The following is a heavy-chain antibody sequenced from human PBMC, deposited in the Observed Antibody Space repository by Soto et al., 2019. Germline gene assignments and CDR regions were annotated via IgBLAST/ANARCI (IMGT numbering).Heavy chain of an antibody. CDR2: IYYSGST. D-gene: IGHD1-7*01. Sequence: SETLSLTCTVSGGSISSGDYYWSWIRQPPGKGLEWIGYIYYSGSTYYNPSLKSRVTISVDTSKNQFSLKLSSVTAADTAVYYCASSGELRGDLDYWGQGTLVTVSS. CDR3: ASSGELRGDLDY. V-gene: IGHV4-30-4*01. CDR1: GGSISSGDYY. J-gene: IGHJ4*02.